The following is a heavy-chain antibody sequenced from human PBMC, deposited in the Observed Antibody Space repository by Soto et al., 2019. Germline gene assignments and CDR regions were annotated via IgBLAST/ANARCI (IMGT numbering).Heavy chain of an antibody. CDR2: IWYDGSNK. J-gene: IGHJ6*02. Sequence: QAGGSLRLSCAASGFTFSSYGMHWVRQAPGKGLEWVAVIWYDGSNKYYADSVKGRFTISRDNSKNTLYPQMNSLRAEDTAVYYCASFYGDEVYGMDVWGQGTTVTVSS. V-gene: IGHV3-33*08. CDR1: GFTFSSYG. CDR3: ASFYGDEVYGMDV. D-gene: IGHD4-17*01.